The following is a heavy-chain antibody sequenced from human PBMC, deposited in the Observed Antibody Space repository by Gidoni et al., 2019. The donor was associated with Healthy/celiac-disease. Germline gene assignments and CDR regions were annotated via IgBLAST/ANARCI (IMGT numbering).Heavy chain of an antibody. Sequence: LEWIGYIYYSGSTYYNPSLKSRVTISVDTSKNQFSLKLSSVTDADTAVYYCARAEGYCSSTSCYPRTLGFDPWGQGTLVTVSS. V-gene: IGHV4-30-4*01. CDR3: ARAEGYCSSTSCYPRTLGFDP. J-gene: IGHJ5*02. D-gene: IGHD2-2*01. CDR2: IYYSGST.